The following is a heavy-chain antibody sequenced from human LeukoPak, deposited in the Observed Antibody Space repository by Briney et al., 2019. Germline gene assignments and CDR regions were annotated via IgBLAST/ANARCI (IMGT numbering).Heavy chain of an antibody. CDR3: AKGVRYLDWWILDY. CDR2: ISGSNNA. D-gene: IGHD3-9*01. V-gene: IGHV3-23*01. Sequence: GGSLRLSCAASGFTFSYYAMGWVRQAPGKGLEWVSGISGSNNAYYTDSVKGRFTISRDNSKNTLYLQMNTLRAEDTAVYYCAKGVRYLDWWILDYWGQGTLVPASS. J-gene: IGHJ4*02. CDR1: GFTFSYYA.